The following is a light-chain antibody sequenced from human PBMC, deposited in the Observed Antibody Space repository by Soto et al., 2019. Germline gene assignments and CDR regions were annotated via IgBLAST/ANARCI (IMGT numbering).Light chain of an antibody. CDR3: QQYGSSGT. CDR1: QSVASSH. Sequence: EIVLPQSPGTLCWSRGERATLSCRASQSVASSHLAWYRQKPGQTPRLLIYDASSRATGIPDRFSGSGSGTDITLTTSRLEPQDFAVYYRQQYGSSGTFGQGTKVDIK. CDR2: DAS. V-gene: IGKV3-20*01. J-gene: IGKJ1*01.